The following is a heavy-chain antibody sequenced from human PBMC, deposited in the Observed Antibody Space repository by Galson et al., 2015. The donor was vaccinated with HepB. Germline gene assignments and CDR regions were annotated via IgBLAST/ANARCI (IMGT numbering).Heavy chain of an antibody. D-gene: IGHD3-10*01. J-gene: IGHJ4*02. CDR3: SRFGEFFGQFDY. V-gene: IGHV3-9*01. CDR2: ISWNSGSI. CDR1: GFTFDDYA. Sequence: SLRLSCAASGFTFDDYAMHWVRQAPGKGLEWVSGISWNSGSIGYADSVKGRFTISRDNAKNSLYLQMNSLRAEDTALYYCSRFGEFFGQFDYWGQGTLVTVSS.